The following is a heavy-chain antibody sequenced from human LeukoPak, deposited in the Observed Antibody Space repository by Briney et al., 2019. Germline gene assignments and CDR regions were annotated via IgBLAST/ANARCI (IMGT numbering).Heavy chain of an antibody. V-gene: IGHV1-2*02. J-gene: IGHJ6*02. Sequence: ASVKVSCKASGYTFTGYYMHWVRQAPGQGLEWMGWINPNSGGTNYAQKFQGRVTMTRDTSISTAYMELSRLRSDDTAVYYRAGGMLSPYYYYGMDVWGQGTTVTVSS. CDR2: INPNSGGT. CDR3: AGGMLSPYYYYGMDV. CDR1: GYTFTGYY. D-gene: IGHD2-8*01.